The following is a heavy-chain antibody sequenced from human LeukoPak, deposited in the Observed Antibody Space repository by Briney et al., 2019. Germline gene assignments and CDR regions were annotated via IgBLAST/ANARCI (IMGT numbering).Heavy chain of an antibody. CDR3: ARDIGICSSTSCYPNWLDP. V-gene: IGHV4-39*07. CDR2: IYYSGST. Sequence: SETLSLTCTVSGGSISSSSYYWGWIRQPPGKGLEWNGSIYYSGSTYYNPSLKSRVTISVDTSKNQFSLKLSSVTAADTAVYYCARDIGICSSTSCYPNWLDPWGQGTLVTVSS. J-gene: IGHJ5*02. D-gene: IGHD2-2*01. CDR1: GGSISSSSYY.